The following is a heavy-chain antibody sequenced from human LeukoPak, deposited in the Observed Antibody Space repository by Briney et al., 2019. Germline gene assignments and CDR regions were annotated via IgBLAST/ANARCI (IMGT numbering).Heavy chain of an antibody. D-gene: IGHD1-26*01. CDR1: GFTFDDYA. J-gene: IGHJ4*02. V-gene: IGHV3-9*01. CDR3: AKVAGIVGATSPFDY. CDR2: ISWNSGSI. Sequence: GGSLRLSCAASGFTFDDYAMHWVRQAPGKGLEWVSGISWNSGSIGYADSVKGRFTISRDNAKNSLYLQMNSLRAEDTALYYCAKVAGIVGATSPFDYWGQGTLVTVSP.